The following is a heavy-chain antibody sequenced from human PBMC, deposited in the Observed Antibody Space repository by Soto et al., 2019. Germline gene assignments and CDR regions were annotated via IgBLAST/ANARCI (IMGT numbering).Heavy chain of an antibody. CDR2: INVGNGNT. D-gene: IGHD2-15*01. CDR1: GYTFTDYA. V-gene: IGHV1-3*01. CDR3: AREGAHYTPLDH. J-gene: IGHJ4*02. Sequence: ASVKVSCKASGYTFTDYAIHWVRQAPGQGLEWMGWINVGNGNTGYSRKFQGRVTNARDMSARTAYIEVTSLTSEDTAIYYCAREGAHYTPLDHWGQGTLVTVSS.